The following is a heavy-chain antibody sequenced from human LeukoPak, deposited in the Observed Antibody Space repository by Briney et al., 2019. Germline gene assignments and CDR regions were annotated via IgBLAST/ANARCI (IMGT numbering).Heavy chain of an antibody. V-gene: IGHV3-49*03. CDR2: IRSKAYGGTT. J-gene: IGHJ6*02. D-gene: IGHD2-21*02. CDR1: GFTFGDYA. CDR3: TREIVVVTATRYYYYGMDV. Sequence: PEGSLRLSCTASGFTFGDYAMSWFRQAPGKGLEWVGFIRSKAYGGTTEYAASVKGRFTISRDDSKSIAYLQMNSLKTEDTAVYYCTREIVVVTATRYYYYGMDVWGQGTTVTVSS.